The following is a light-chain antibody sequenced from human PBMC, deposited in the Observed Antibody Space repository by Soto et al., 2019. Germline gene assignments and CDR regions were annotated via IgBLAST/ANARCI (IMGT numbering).Light chain of an antibody. CDR3: QQYGSSPWT. Sequence: EIVLTQSPGTLSLSPGERATLSCRASQSVSISYLAWYQQKPGQAPKLLIYGASSRATGIPDSFSGSGSGTDFTLTISRLEPEDVAVYYCQQYGSSPWTFGQGTKVEIK. J-gene: IGKJ1*01. V-gene: IGKV3-20*01. CDR1: QSVSISY. CDR2: GAS.